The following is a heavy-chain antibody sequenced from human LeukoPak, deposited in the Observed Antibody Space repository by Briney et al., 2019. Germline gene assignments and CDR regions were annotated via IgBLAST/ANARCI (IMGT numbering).Heavy chain of an antibody. Sequence: GGSLRLSCAASGFTSSSYAMSWVRHAPGKGLEWVSAISGSGGSTYYADSVKGRFTISRDNSKNTRYLQMNSLRAEDTAVYYCAKDTERFIAVAGTGFGGFDYWGQGTLVTVSS. CDR3: AKDTERFIAVAGTGFGGFDY. CDR1: GFTSSSYA. V-gene: IGHV3-23*01. J-gene: IGHJ4*02. D-gene: IGHD6-19*01. CDR2: ISGSGGST.